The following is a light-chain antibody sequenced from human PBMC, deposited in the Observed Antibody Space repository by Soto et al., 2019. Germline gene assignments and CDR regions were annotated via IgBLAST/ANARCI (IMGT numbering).Light chain of an antibody. CDR1: QNIINW. CDR3: HQYNTYPWT. CDR2: KAS. J-gene: IGKJ1*01. Sequence: DIQMTQSPSTLSASVGDRVTITCRASQNIINWLSRYQQKPGKSPNLLIYKASSLESGVPSRFSGSGSETEFTLTISSLQPADFATYYSHQYNTYPWTFGQGTTLALK. V-gene: IGKV1-5*03.